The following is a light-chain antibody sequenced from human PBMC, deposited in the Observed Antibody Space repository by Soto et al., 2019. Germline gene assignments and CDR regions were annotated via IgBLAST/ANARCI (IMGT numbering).Light chain of an antibody. CDR1: SSDIGAYNF. CDR3: SSYAGRKNSVI. CDR2: DVN. J-gene: IGLJ2*01. Sequence: QSALTQPPSASGSPGQSVTISCTGTSSDIGAYNFVSWYQQHPHKGPKLLIYDVNKRPSGVPDRFSGSKSGSTASLTVSGVLADDEAEYYCSSYAGRKNSVIFGGGTKLTVL. V-gene: IGLV2-8*01.